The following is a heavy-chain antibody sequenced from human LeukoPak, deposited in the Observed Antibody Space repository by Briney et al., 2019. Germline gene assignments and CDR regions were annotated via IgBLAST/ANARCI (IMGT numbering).Heavy chain of an antibody. Sequence: GGSLRLSCAASGFTFSSYSMNWVRQAPGKGLEWVSSISISSSDIYYADSVKGRFTISRDNAKNSLYLQMNSLRAEDTAVYYCASPADYDRSTFDIWGQGTMVTVSS. V-gene: IGHV3-21*01. CDR1: GFTFSSYS. CDR3: ASPADYDRSTFDI. D-gene: IGHD3-22*01. J-gene: IGHJ3*02. CDR2: ISISSSDI.